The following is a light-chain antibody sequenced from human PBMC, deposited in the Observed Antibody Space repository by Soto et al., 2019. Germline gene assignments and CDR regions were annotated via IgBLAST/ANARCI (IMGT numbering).Light chain of an antibody. V-gene: IGLV2-14*01. CDR1: SSDVGGYNY. J-gene: IGLJ2*01. Sequence: QSALTQPASVSGSPGQSITISCTGTSSDVGGYNYVSWYQRHPGKAPKLMIYDVSNRPSGVSNRFSGSKSGNTASLTISGPQAEDEADYYCSSYTISSPHVVFGRGTKLTVL. CDR3: SSYTISSPHVV. CDR2: DVS.